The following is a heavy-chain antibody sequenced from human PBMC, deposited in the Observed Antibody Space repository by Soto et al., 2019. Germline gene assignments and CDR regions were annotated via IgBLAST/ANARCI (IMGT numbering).Heavy chain of an antibody. CDR2: IYYSGST. CDR3: AREGMITFGGVIEYYGMDV. Sequence: LSLTCTLSGGSISSGDYYWSWIRQPPGKGLEWIGYIYYSGSTYYNPSLKSRVTISVDTSKNQFSLKLSSVTAADTAVYYCAREGMITFGGVIEYYGMDVWGQGTTVTVSS. CDR1: GGSISSGDYY. D-gene: IGHD3-16*01. V-gene: IGHV4-30-4*01. J-gene: IGHJ6*02.